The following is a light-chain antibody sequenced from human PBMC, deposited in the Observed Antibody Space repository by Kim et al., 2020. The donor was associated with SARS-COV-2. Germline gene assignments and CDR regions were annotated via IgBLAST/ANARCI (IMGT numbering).Light chain of an antibody. J-gene: IGKJ1*01. CDR3: QQYNNWPPWT. CDR2: GAS. V-gene: IGKV3-15*01. Sequence: APGERPTLSCRASQGVSSNLAWYQQKPGQAPRLLIYGASTRATGIPARFSGSGSGTEFTLTISSLQSEDFAVYYCQQYNNWPPWTFGQGTKVDIK. CDR1: QGVSSN.